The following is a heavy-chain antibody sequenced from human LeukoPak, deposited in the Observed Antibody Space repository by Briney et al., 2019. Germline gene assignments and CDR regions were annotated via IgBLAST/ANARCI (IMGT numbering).Heavy chain of an antibody. CDR1: GGTFSSYA. CDR3: ARDYPSIAVAGTQWFDP. V-gene: IGHV1-69*04. J-gene: IGHJ5*02. Sequence: ASVKVSCKASGGTFSSYAVSWVRQAPGQGLEWMGRIIPILGIANYAQKFQGRVTITADKSTSTAYMELSSLRSEDTAVYYCARDYPSIAVAGTQWFDPWGQGTLVTVSS. D-gene: IGHD6-19*01. CDR2: IIPILGIA.